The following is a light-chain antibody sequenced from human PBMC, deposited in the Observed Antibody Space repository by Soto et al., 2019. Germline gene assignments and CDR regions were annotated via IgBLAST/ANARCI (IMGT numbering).Light chain of an antibody. Sequence: DIQMTQSPSTLSASVGDRVTIAYRASQSISRWLAWYQQKPGKAPKVLIWDASSLNSGAPSRFSGSGYGTEFTLTISSLQPDDFGTYYCQQYNGYSTWTFGQGTKVEIK. CDR1: QSISRW. J-gene: IGKJ1*01. CDR2: DAS. CDR3: QQYNGYSTWT. V-gene: IGKV1-5*01.